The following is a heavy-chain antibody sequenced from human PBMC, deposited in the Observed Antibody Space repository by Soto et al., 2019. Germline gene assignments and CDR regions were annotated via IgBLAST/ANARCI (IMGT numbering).Heavy chain of an antibody. Sequence: EVQLVESGGGLVQPGGSLRLSCAASGFTFSDHYMDWVRQAPGKGREWVARIRNTAQRFITEYAASVKGRFTVSRDASKTSLYLQMNSLTIGATAVYYCASPPRRSGGWSYYWGQGTLVTVSS. CDR3: ASPPRRSGGWSYY. V-gene: IGHV3-72*01. CDR1: GFTFSDHY. CDR2: IRNTAQRFIT. J-gene: IGHJ4*02. D-gene: IGHD6-19*01.